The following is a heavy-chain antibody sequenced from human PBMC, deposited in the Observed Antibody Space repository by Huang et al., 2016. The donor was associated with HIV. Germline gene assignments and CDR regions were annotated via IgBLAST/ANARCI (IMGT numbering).Heavy chain of an antibody. CDR2: IKIDGRTT. Sequence: EEHLVESGGGLVQPGWSLRLSCEASGFKFSNYWMQWVRQAPGKGLMWVSRIKIDGRTTDYADSVKCRLTISRDNAKNTLYLQMSSLTAEDTGIYYCARAGGFEIWGQGTVVTVSS. V-gene: IGHV3-74*01. CDR1: GFKFSNYW. D-gene: IGHD2-15*01. CDR3: ARAGGFEI. J-gene: IGHJ3*02.